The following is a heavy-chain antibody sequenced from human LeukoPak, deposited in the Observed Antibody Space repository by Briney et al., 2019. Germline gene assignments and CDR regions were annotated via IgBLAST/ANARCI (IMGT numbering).Heavy chain of an antibody. CDR3: ARGARGYCSSTSCYSDYYYYYMDV. Sequence: SETLSLTCTVSGGSISSYYWSWIRQPPRKGRGWVGYIYYSGSTNYNPSPTSRVTISVDTSKNRFSLQLSSVTAADTAVYYCARGARGYCSSTSCYSDYYYYYMDVWGKGTTVTISS. D-gene: IGHD2-2*01. CDR2: IYYSGST. V-gene: IGHV4-59*01. CDR1: GGSISSYY. J-gene: IGHJ6*03.